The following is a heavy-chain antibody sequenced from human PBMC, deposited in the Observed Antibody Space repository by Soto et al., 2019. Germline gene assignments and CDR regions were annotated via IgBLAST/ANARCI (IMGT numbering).Heavy chain of an antibody. Sequence: VGSLRLSCAASGFTFSSYDMHWVRQVIGKGLEWVSGIDTAGKTYYPGSVKGRFTISRENVKNSLYLQMNSLRAGDTAVYYCARGFGNGRPTIFDYWGQGTLVTVSS. CDR3: ARGFGNGRPTIFDY. J-gene: IGHJ4*02. CDR1: GFTFSSYD. CDR2: IDTAGKT. D-gene: IGHD1-1*01. V-gene: IGHV3-13*01.